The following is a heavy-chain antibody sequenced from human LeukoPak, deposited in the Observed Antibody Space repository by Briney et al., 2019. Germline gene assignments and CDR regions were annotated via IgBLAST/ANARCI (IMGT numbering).Heavy chain of an antibody. D-gene: IGHD3-3*01. V-gene: IGHV2-5*02. CDR3: AHRQSGGGGDYFDY. CDR2: SYWDDEK. J-gene: IGHJ4*02. Sequence: SGPTLVKPTQTLTLTCTFSGFSLSTSGVGVGWVRQPPGKAREWLALSYWDDEKRYNPSLKSRLTIPKDTSKYQVVLTMPNMDPVDTATYYCAHRQSGGGGDYFDYWGQGTLVTVSS. CDR1: GFSLSTSGVG.